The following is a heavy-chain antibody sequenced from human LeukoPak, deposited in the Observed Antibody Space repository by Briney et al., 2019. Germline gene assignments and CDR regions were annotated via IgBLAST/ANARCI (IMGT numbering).Heavy chain of an antibody. J-gene: IGHJ1*01. CDR1: GGSISSYY. CDR2: IYYSGST. D-gene: IGHD6-25*01. CDR3: ARRADGKGYFQH. Sequence: SETLSLTCTVSGGSISSYYWSWIRQPPGKGLEWIGYIYYSGSTNYNPSLKSRVTISVDTSKNQFSLKLSSVTAADTAVYYCARRADGKGYFQHWGQGTLVTVSS. V-gene: IGHV4-59*08.